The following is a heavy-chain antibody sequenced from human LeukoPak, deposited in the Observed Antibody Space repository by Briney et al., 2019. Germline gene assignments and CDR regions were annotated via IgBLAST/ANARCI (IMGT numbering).Heavy chain of an antibody. D-gene: IGHD3-9*01. J-gene: IGHJ4*02. CDR2: ISSSSSTI. CDR3: ARQVPLLRYFDWTQAFDY. CDR1: GFTFSSYS. Sequence: PGGSLGLSCAASGFTFSSYSMNWVRQAPGKGLEWVSYISSSSSTIYYADSVKGRFTISRDNAKNSLYLQMNSLRAEDTAVYYCARQVPLLRYFDWTQAFDYWGQGTLVTVSS. V-gene: IGHV3-48*01.